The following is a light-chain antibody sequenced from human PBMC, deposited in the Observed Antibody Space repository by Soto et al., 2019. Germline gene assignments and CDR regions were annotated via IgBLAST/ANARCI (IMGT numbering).Light chain of an antibody. J-gene: IGKJ4*01. CDR2: AAS. CDR3: LQHKSYPLT. V-gene: IGKV1-17*03. Sequence: DIQMTQSPSAMSASVGDRVTITCRSSQDIISYLAWFQQKPGKVPKRLIYAASSLQSGVPARFSGSGSGTEFTLTIRSLQPEDFETYYCLQHKSYPLTFGGGTKVEIK. CDR1: QDIISY.